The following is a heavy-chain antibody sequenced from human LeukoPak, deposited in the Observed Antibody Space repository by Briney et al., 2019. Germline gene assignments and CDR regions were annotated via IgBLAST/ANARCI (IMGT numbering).Heavy chain of an antibody. CDR2: ISYDGSNK. CDR1: GFTFSSYA. CDR3: ARETLPYSSSWTLFDY. J-gene: IGHJ4*02. D-gene: IGHD6-13*01. V-gene: IGHV3-30*04. Sequence: AGGSLRLSCAASGFTFSSYAMHWVRQAPGKGLEWVAVISYDGSNKYYADSVKGRFTISRDNSKNTLYLQMNSLRAEDTAVYYCARETLPYSSSWTLFDYWGQGTLVTVSS.